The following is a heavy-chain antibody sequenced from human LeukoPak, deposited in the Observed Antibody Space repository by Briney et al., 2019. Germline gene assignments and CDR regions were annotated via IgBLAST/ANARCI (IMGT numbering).Heavy chain of an antibody. V-gene: IGHV3-48*04. D-gene: IGHD3-10*01. CDR1: GLTFSSYS. Sequence: GGSLRLSCAASGLTFSSYSMNWVRQAPGKGLKWVSYISSSSSTIYYADSVKGRFTISRDNAKNSLYLQMNSLRAEDTAVYYCARDGGLLWFGELFYYYCGMDVWGQGTTVTVSS. J-gene: IGHJ6*02. CDR3: ARDGGLLWFGELFYYYCGMDV. CDR2: ISSSSSTI.